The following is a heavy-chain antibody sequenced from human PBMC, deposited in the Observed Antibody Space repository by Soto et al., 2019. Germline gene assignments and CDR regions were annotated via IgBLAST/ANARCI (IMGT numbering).Heavy chain of an antibody. D-gene: IGHD6-19*01. CDR2: IYHSGST. Sequence: VLQPPGKGLEWIGEIYHSGSTNYNPSLKSRVTISVDKSKNQFSLKLSSVTAANTAVYYCARVSVACTRFDYWGQGTLVTVSS. CDR3: ARVSVACTRFDY. J-gene: IGHJ4*02. V-gene: IGHV4-4*02.